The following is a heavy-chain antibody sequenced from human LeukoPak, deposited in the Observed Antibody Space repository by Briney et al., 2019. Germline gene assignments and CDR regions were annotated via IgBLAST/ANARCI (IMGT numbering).Heavy chain of an antibody. CDR3: ASTGEGLRYSYGFGFNY. J-gene: IGHJ4*02. CDR1: GFTLRSNY. Sequence: GWSLRLSCAASGFTLRSNYMRGVRPASGKGLEGDSAIYSGGSTYYADSVKGRFSSSRDNSKNTLYRQMNSLRADDTAVYYCASTGEGLRYSYGFGFNYWGQGTLVTVSS. D-gene: IGHD5-18*01. V-gene: IGHV3-66*01. CDR2: IYSGGST.